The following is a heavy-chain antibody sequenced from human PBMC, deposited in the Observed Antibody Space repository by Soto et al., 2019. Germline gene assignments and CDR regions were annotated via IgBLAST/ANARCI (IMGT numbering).Heavy chain of an antibody. Sequence: SETLSLTCAVYGGSFSGYYWSWIRQPPGKGLEWIGEINHSGSTYYNPSLKSRVTISVDTSKNQFSLKLSSVTAADTAVYYCATLYSSSSWGFDYWGQGTLVTVSS. CDR2: INHSGST. CDR1: GGSFSGYY. D-gene: IGHD6-6*01. CDR3: ATLYSSSSWGFDY. J-gene: IGHJ4*02. V-gene: IGHV4-34*01.